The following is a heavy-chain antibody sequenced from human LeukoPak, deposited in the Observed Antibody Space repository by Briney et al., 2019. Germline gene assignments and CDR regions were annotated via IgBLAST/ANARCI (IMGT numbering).Heavy chain of an antibody. V-gene: IGHV3-7*01. J-gene: IGHJ4*02. CDR3: ARKNWGSGGYYFDY. D-gene: IGHD7-27*01. Sequence: GGSMRLSCAAYGFTFSSYWMSWDRQAPGKGLEWVANIKQDGSEKYYVDSVKGRFTISRDNAKNSLYLQMNSLRAEDTAVYYCARKNWGSGGYYFDYWGQGTLVTVSS. CDR2: IKQDGSEK. CDR1: GFTFSSYW.